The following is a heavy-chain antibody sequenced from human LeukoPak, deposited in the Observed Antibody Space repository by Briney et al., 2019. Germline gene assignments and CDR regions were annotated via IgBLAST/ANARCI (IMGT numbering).Heavy chain of an antibody. CDR1: GFTFSSYS. D-gene: IGHD6-19*01. V-gene: IGHV3-21*04. J-gene: IGHJ4*02. CDR2: ISSSSSYI. Sequence: GGSLRLSCAASGFTFSSYSMNWVRQAPGKGLEWVSSISSSSSYIYYADSVKGRFTISRDNAKNSLYLQMNSLRAEDTAVYYCAKGLQSSGWYSSFDYWGQGTLVTVSS. CDR3: AKGLQSSGWYSSFDY.